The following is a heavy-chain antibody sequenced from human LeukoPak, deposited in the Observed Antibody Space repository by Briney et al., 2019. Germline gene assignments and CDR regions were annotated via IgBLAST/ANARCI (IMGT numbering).Heavy chain of an antibody. Sequence: ASVKVSCKASGGTFSSYAIIWVRQAPGQGLEWMGWMNPNSGNTGYAQKFQGRVTMTRNTSISTAYMELSSLRSEDTAVYYCARSRRARPKDYWGQGTLVTVSS. CDR2: MNPNSGNT. CDR3: ARSRRARPKDY. J-gene: IGHJ4*02. CDR1: GGTFSSYA. D-gene: IGHD6-6*01. V-gene: IGHV1-8*02.